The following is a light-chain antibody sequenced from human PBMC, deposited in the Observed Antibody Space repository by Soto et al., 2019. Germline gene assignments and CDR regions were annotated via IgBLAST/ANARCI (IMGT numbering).Light chain of an antibody. Sequence: EIVMTQSPATLSVSPGERATLSCRASQSVFRNLAWYQHTPGQAPRLLIYGASSRATGIPDRFSGGGSGTDFTLTISRLEPEDFAVYYCQQFSSYPLTFGGGTKVDIK. CDR2: GAS. CDR3: QQFSSYPLT. CDR1: QSVFRN. J-gene: IGKJ4*01. V-gene: IGKV3-20*01.